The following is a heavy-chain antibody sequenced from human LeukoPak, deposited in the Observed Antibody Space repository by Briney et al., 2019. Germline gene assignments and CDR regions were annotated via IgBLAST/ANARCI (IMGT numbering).Heavy chain of an antibody. Sequence: GGSLRLSCAASGFTFSSSAMSWVRQAPGKGLEWVSAISNNGGYTYYADSVQGRFTISRDNSKNTLYLQMNSLRAEDTAVYYCAKGGETDYFDYWGQGTLVTVSS. CDR2: ISNNGGYT. V-gene: IGHV3-23*01. CDR3: AKGGETDYFDY. D-gene: IGHD7-27*01. CDR1: GFTFSSSA. J-gene: IGHJ4*02.